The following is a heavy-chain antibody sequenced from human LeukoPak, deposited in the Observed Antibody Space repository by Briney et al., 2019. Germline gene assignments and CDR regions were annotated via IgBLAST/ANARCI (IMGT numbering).Heavy chain of an antibody. D-gene: IGHD6-19*01. V-gene: IGHV3-23*01. Sequence: GGSLRLSCAASGFTFSSYAMSWVRQAPGKGLEWVSAISGSGGSTHYADSVKGRFTISRDNSKNTLYLQMNSLRAEDTAVYYCARHLEYASGWFIHDYWGQGTLVTVSS. CDR3: ARHLEYASGWFIHDY. CDR1: GFTFSSYA. J-gene: IGHJ4*02. CDR2: ISGSGGST.